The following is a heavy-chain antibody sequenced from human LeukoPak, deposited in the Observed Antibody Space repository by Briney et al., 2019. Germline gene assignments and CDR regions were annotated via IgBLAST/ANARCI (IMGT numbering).Heavy chain of an antibody. D-gene: IGHD3-22*01. CDR1: GFTFSSYA. Sequence: PGGSLRLFCAASGFTFSSYAMSWVRQAPGKELKWVSAISGSGGSTYYADSVKGRFTISRDNSQNTLYLQMNCLRAEDPAVYYCAKRDSSGYYHYWYFDLWGRGTLVTVSS. CDR3: AKRDSSGYYHYWYFDL. J-gene: IGHJ2*01. CDR2: ISGSGGST. V-gene: IGHV3-23*01.